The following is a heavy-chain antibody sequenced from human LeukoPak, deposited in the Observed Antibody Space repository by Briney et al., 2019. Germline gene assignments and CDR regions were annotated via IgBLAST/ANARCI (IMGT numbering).Heavy chain of an antibody. J-gene: IGHJ4*02. Sequence: GGSLRLSCAASGFTVSSNYMSWVRQAPGKGLEWVSVIYSGGSTYYADSVKGRFTISRDNSKNTLYLQMNSLRAEGTAVYYCAREMDEGYYYDSSGFDYWGQGTLVTVSS. CDR2: IYSGGST. CDR3: AREMDEGYYYDSSGFDY. CDR1: GFTVSSNY. D-gene: IGHD3-22*01. V-gene: IGHV3-53*01.